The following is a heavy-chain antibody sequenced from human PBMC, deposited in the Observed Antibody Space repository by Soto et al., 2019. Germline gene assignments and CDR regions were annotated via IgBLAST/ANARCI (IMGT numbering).Heavy chain of an antibody. D-gene: IGHD2-21*02. J-gene: IGHJ5*02. V-gene: IGHV4-4*02. CDR2: VYHTGDT. CDR1: GGTVASSHW. Sequence: SETLSLTCGVSGGTVASSHWWSWVRQSPGGGLEWIGNVYHTGDTNSNPSLQSRVTISVDKSNNQFSPRLNSLTAADTAVYFCAREIVTAGGNNYFDPWGPGTLVTVSS. CDR3: AREIVTAGGNNYFDP.